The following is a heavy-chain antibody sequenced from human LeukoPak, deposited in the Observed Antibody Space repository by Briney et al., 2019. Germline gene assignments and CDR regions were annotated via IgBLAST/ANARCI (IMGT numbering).Heavy chain of an antibody. D-gene: IGHD1-26*01. V-gene: IGHV3-74*01. J-gene: IGHJ5*02. Sequence: GGSLRLSCGASGFTFGTYWMHWVRQAPGKGLVWISRINSDGSSTTYADSVKGRFTISRDNAKNTLSLQMNSLRAEDTAVYYCVRLSWELGDGGVTWGQGTLVTVSS. CDR2: INSDGSST. CDR1: GFTFGTYW. CDR3: VRLSWELGDGGVT.